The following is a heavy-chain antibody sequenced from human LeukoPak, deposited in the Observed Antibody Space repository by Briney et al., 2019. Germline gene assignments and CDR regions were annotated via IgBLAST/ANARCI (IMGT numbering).Heavy chain of an antibody. CDR1: GFTVRSNY. D-gene: IGHD3-10*01. CDR2: IYSGGST. Sequence: GGSLRLSCAASGFTVRSNYMSWVRQAPGKGLDWVSVIYSGGSTYYADSVKGRFTISRDNSKNTLYLQMNSLRAEDTAVYYCSYGPYYYYGMDVWGQGTTVTVSS. V-gene: IGHV3-53*01. J-gene: IGHJ6*02. CDR3: SYGPYYYYGMDV.